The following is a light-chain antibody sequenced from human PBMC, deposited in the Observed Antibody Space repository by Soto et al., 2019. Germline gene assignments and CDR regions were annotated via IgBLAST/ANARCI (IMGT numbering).Light chain of an antibody. CDR1: QSVSGW. Sequence: DMQMTQSPSTLSSSLGDTVTFTWRASQSVSGWLAWYQQKQGKAPKLLIYDASNLETGVPSRFSGSVSGTDGTFTISNLKHEDSATYYCQHYDNFPITFGQGTRLENK. J-gene: IGKJ5*01. V-gene: IGKV1-33*01. CDR2: DAS. CDR3: QHYDNFPIT.